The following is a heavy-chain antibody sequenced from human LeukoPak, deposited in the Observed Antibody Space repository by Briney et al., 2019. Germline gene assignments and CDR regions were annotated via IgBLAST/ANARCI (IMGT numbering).Heavy chain of an antibody. Sequence: GGSLRLSCAASGFTFSDYYMSWIRQAPGKGLEWVSYISSSGSTIYYADSVKGRFTISRDNAKNSLYLQMNSLRAEDTAVYYCTRRDLDSGYDLFDYWGQGTLVTVSS. J-gene: IGHJ4*02. CDR3: TRRDLDSGYDLFDY. D-gene: IGHD5-12*01. CDR2: ISSSGSTI. V-gene: IGHV3-11*01. CDR1: GFTFSDYY.